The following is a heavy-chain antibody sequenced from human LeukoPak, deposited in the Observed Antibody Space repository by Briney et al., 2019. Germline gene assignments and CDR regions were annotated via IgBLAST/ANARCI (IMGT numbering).Heavy chain of an antibody. D-gene: IGHD6-13*01. CDR3: ARGLRSSSRFQH. CDR1: GGSFSGYY. CDR2: INHSGST. Sequence: PSETLSLTCAVYGGSFSGYYCSWIRQPPGKGLEWIGEINHSGSTNYNPSLKSRVTISVDTSKNQFSLKLSSVTAADTAVYYCARGLRSSSRFQHWGQGTLVTVSS. V-gene: IGHV4-34*01. J-gene: IGHJ1*01.